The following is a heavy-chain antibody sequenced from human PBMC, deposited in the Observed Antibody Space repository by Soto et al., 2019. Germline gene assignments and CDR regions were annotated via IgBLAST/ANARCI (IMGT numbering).Heavy chain of an antibody. D-gene: IGHD5-18*01. J-gene: IGHJ5*02. V-gene: IGHV1-69*12. CDR2: IIPIFGTA. CDR3: TTLYVDTAMVSWFDP. Sequence: QVQLVQSGAEGKKPGSSVKVSCKASGGTFSSYAISWVRQAPGQGLEWMGGIIPIFGTANYAQKFQGRVTITADESTSTAYMELSSLRSEVTAVYYCTTLYVDTAMVSWFDPWGQGTLVTVSS. CDR1: GGTFSSYA.